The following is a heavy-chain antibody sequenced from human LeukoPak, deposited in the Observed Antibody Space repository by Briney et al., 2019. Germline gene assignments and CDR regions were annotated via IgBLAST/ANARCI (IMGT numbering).Heavy chain of an antibody. D-gene: IGHD4-17*01. J-gene: IGHJ4*02. Sequence: PSETLSLTCAVYGGSFSGYYWSWIRQPPGKGLEWIGEINHSGSTNYNPSLKSRVTISVDTSKNQFSLKLSSVTAADTAVYYCARRRLRYGIDYWGQGTLVTVSP. CDR2: INHSGST. CDR3: ARRRLRYGIDY. CDR1: GGSFSGYY. V-gene: IGHV4-34*01.